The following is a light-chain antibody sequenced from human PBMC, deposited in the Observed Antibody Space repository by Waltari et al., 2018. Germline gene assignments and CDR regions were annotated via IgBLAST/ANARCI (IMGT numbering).Light chain of an antibody. CDR1: NLGDKY. CDR3: HVWDTNTGV. J-gene: IGLJ2*01. V-gene: IGLV3-1*01. Sequence: SYVLPQTPSVSVSPGQTATISCSGDNLGDKYVSWYQQKAVQSPGKVIYEDYKRPPGIPERSSGSSSGNTATLTISGTQAVDEADYYCHVWDTNTGVFGGGTKVTVL. CDR2: EDY.